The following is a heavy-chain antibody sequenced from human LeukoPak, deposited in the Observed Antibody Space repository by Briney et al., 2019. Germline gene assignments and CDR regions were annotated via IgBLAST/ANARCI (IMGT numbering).Heavy chain of an antibody. D-gene: IGHD1-20*01. CDR3: ARTSDNYNYYFDY. CDR2: INPNGGTT. CDR1: GYRFTDYY. Sequence: ASVKVSCKASGYRFTDYYVHWVRQAPGQGLEWMAWINPNGGTTNYAQKFQGRVTMIRDTSISTAYMELSNLRSDDTAVYYCARTSDNYNYYFDYWGQGTPVTVSS. V-gene: IGHV1-2*02. J-gene: IGHJ4*02.